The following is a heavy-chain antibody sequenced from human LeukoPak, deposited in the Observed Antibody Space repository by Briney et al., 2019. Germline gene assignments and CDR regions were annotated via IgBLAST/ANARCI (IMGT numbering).Heavy chain of an antibody. D-gene: IGHD1-26*01. V-gene: IGHV3-74*01. CDR2: INSDGSSI. Sequence: GGSRRLSWAASGFTFSSYWMHWVRQGPEKGLMWVSRINSDGSSISYADSVKGRFTISRDNAKNTLYLQMNSLRVEDTAVYYCARVGATTYYWGQGTLVTVSS. J-gene: IGHJ4*02. CDR3: ARVGATTYY. CDR1: GFTFSSYW.